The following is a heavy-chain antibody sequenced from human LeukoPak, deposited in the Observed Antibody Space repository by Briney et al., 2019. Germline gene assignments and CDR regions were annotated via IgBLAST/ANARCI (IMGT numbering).Heavy chain of an antibody. J-gene: IGHJ4*02. CDR1: GGSISSYY. V-gene: IGHV4-59*12. Sequence: SETLSLTCTVSGGSISSYYWSWIRQHPGKGLEWIGYIYYSGTTYYNPSLKSRVTISVDTSKNHFSLKLTSVTAADTAVYYCTRDVPRSAGYPDNWGQGTLVTVSS. D-gene: IGHD2-15*01. CDR3: TRDVPRSAGYPDN. CDR2: IYYSGTT.